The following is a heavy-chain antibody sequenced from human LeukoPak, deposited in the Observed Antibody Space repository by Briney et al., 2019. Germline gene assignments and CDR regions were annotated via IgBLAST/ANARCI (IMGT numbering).Heavy chain of an antibody. Sequence: GGSLRLSCAASGFTFSTYSMTWVRQGPGTGLEWVSSIYPSGDSTFYADSVKGRFTISRDNSKNTLYLQMSSLRTEDTAIYYCAKDVVPDSGWDLGYWGQGTLVTVSS. D-gene: IGHD6-19*01. J-gene: IGHJ4*02. CDR1: GFTFSTYS. V-gene: IGHV3-23*01. CDR2: IYPSGDST. CDR3: AKDVVPDSGWDLGY.